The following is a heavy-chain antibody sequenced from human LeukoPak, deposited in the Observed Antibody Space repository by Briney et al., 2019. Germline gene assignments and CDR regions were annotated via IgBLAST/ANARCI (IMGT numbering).Heavy chain of an antibody. CDR2: ISSSGSTI. CDR3: ARDIQKRGYSYGFHINAFDI. V-gene: IGHV3-11*01. CDR1: GFTFSDYY. J-gene: IGHJ3*02. Sequence: GGSLRLSCAASGFTFSDYYMSWIRQAPGKGLEWVSYISSSGSTIYYADSVKGRFTISRDNAKNSLYLQMNSLRAEGTAVYYCARDIQKRGYSYGFHINAFDIWGQGTMVTVSS. D-gene: IGHD5-18*01.